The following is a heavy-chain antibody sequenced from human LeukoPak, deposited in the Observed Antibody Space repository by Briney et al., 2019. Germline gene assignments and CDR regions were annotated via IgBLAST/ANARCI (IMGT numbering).Heavy chain of an antibody. CDR1: GFTFSSYA. D-gene: IGHD2-2*02. CDR2: ISYDGSNK. CDR3: ATLDPYMCSTSCYMLDY. Sequence: GGSLRLSCAASGFTFSSYAMHWVRQAPGKGLEWVAVISYDGSNKYYADSVKGRFTISRDNSKNTLYLQMNSLRAEDTAVYYCATLDPYMCSTSCYMLDYWGQGTLVTVSS. V-gene: IGHV3-30*04. J-gene: IGHJ4*02.